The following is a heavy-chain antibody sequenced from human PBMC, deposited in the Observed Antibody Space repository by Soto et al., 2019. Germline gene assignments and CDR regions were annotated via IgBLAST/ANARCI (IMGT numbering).Heavy chain of an antibody. CDR3: ASKKDYDILTGKTYYYGMDV. CDR2: IYHSGST. D-gene: IGHD3-9*01. Sequence: PSETLSLTCAVSGGSISSSNWWSWVRQPPGKGLEWIGEIYHSGSTNYNPSLKSRVTISVDKSKNQFSLKLSSVTAADTAVYYCASKKDYDILTGKTYYYGMDVWGQGTTVTVSS. J-gene: IGHJ6*02. CDR1: GGSISSSNW. V-gene: IGHV4-4*02.